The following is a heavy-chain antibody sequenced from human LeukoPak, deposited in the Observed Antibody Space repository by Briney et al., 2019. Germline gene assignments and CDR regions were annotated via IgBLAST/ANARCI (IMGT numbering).Heavy chain of an antibody. D-gene: IGHD3-22*01. CDR2: INPNSGGT. Sequence: ASVKVSCKVSGYTLTELSMHWVRQAPGQGLEWMGRINPNSGGTNYAQKFQGRVTMTRDTSTSTAYMELSSQRSEDIDVYYCARHGYDSSGYYYYFDYWGQGTLVTVSS. V-gene: IGHV1-2*05. CDR3: ARHGYDSSGYYYYFDY. CDR1: GYTLTELS. J-gene: IGHJ4*02.